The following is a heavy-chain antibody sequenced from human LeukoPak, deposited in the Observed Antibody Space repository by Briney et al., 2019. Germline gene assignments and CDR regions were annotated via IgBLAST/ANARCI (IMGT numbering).Heavy chain of an antibody. D-gene: IGHD3-3*01. CDR3: ARLDFWSGVNLDY. CDR1: GGSISSYY. J-gene: IGHJ4*02. CDR2: IYYSGST. V-gene: IGHV4-59*08. Sequence: SETLSLTCAVSGGSISSYYWSWIRQPPGKGLEWIGYIYYSGSTNYNPSLKRRVTISVDTSKDQFSLKLSSVTAADTAVYYRARLDFWSGVNLDYWGQGTLLTVST.